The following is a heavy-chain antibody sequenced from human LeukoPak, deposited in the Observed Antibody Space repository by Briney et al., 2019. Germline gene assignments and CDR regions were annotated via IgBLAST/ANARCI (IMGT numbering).Heavy chain of an antibody. V-gene: IGHV4-34*01. CDR3: ATSLSNDDCYMDV. Sequence: SETLSLTCVVSGGSLSNYYWSWIRQPPGKGLEWVGEIHPSGSPSYNPSLESRVTISVDMSKNQFSLNLRSVTAADTAVYYCATSLSNDDCYMDVWGKGTTVTVSS. J-gene: IGHJ6*03. CDR1: GGSLSNYY. D-gene: IGHD4-11*01. CDR2: IHPSGSP.